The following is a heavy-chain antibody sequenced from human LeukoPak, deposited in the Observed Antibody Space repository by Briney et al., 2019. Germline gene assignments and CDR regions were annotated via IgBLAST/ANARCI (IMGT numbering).Heavy chain of an antibody. CDR3: ARGRTYYYGSGSPFDY. J-gene: IGHJ4*02. V-gene: IGHV4-34*01. Sequence: SSETLSLTCAVYGGSFSGYYWSWIRQPPGKGLEWIGEINHSGSTNYNPSLKSRVTISVDTSKNQFSLKLSSVTAADTAVYYCARGRTYYYGSGSPFDYWGQGTLVTVSS. CDR2: INHSGST. CDR1: GGSFSGYY. D-gene: IGHD3-10*01.